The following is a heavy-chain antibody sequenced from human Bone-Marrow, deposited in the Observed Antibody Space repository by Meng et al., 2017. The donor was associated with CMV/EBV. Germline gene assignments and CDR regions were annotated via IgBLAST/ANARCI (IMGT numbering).Heavy chain of an antibody. CDR2: ISSSSSYI. Sequence: GESLKISCAASGFTFSSYSMNWVRQAPGKGLEWVSSISSSSSYIYYADSVKGRFTISSDNAKNSLYLQMNSLRAEDTALYYCAKGGQLASYYYYGMDVWGQGTTVTVSS. V-gene: IGHV3-21*04. CDR3: AKGGQLASYYYYGMDV. J-gene: IGHJ6*02. CDR1: GFTFSSYS. D-gene: IGHD6-6*01.